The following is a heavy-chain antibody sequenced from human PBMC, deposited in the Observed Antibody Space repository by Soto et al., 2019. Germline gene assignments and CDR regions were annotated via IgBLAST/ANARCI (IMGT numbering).Heavy chain of an antibody. CDR3: VRGPLSLTEATRFFDF. Sequence: SETLSLTCAVSGGSVSSGGYSWNWIRQPPGKGLEWIGYFYHGGTSYYNPSLKNRVSISVDRSENHFSLKMTSVTAADTAVYYCVRGPLSLTEATRFFDFWGPGTLVTVSS. V-gene: IGHV4-30-2*01. CDR2: FYHGGTS. CDR1: GGSVSSGGYS. J-gene: IGHJ4*02. D-gene: IGHD1-7*01.